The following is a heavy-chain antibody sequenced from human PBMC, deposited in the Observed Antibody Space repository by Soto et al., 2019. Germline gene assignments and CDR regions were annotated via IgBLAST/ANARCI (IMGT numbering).Heavy chain of an antibody. CDR3: AKSPRGEMATD. CDR1: GYTFINYH. D-gene: IGHD5-12*01. J-gene: IGHJ4*02. CDR2: INTYNGMT. V-gene: IGHV1-18*01. Sequence: QVQLVQSGGEVKKPGASVTVSCKASGYTFINYHITWVRQAPGQGLEWMAWINTYNGMTDYAQRFRGRVTMTRDTSTSTAYMERRNLGSDDTAVYFCAKSPRGEMATDWGQGTRVIVSS.